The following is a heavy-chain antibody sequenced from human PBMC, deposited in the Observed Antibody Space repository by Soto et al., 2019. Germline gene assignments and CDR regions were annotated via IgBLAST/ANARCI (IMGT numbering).Heavy chain of an antibody. CDR2: ISGSGGTT. V-gene: IGHV3-23*01. CDR1: GLTFGSYA. CDR3: AKDFPSHVGGWELPFDY. J-gene: IGHJ4*02. Sequence: EVQLLESGGGLVQPGGSLRLSCAASGLTFGSYAMSWVRQAPGKGLEWVSAISGSGGTTYYADSVRGRFTISRDNSEDPLELQMDRLRGGDTAVYYRAKDFPSHVGGWELPFDYWGQGTLVTVSS. D-gene: IGHD2-21*01.